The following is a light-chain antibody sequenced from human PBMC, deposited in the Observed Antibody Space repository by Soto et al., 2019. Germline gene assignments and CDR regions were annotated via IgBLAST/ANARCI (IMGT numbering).Light chain of an antibody. V-gene: IGLV2-11*01. CDR3: QSYDNSLSVYV. J-gene: IGLJ1*01. Sequence: QSVLTQPRSVSGSPGHSVTISCTGTSSDVGGYGYVSWYQQHPGKAPKLMISDVSKRPSGVPDRFSGSKSGTSASLAITGLQAEDEADYYCQSYDNSLSVYVFGTGNKVTVL. CDR1: SSDVGGYGY. CDR2: DVS.